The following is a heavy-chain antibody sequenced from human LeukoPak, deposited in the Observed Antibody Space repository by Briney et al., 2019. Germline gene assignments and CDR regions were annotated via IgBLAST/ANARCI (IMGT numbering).Heavy chain of an antibody. CDR3: ARATYYYGSGSYSPLDY. D-gene: IGHD3-10*01. V-gene: IGHV1-46*01. J-gene: IGHJ4*02. Sequence: ASVKVSCKASGYTFTSYYMHWVRQAPGQGLEWMGIINPSGGSTSYAQKFQGRVTMTRDTSTSTVYMELSSLRSEDTAVYYCARATYYYGSGSYSPLDYWGQGTLVTVSS. CDR1: GYTFTSYY. CDR2: INPSGGST.